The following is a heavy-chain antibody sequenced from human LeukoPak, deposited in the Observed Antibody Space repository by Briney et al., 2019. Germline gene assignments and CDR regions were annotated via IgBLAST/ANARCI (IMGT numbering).Heavy chain of an antibody. D-gene: IGHD3-22*01. Sequence: ASVKVSCKASGYTFTSYDINWVRQATGQGLEWMGWMNPNSGNTGYAQKFQGRVTMTRNTSISTAYMEVSSLRSEDTAVYYCASILVVTLSGAFDIWGQGTMVTVSS. V-gene: IGHV1-8*01. CDR3: ASILVVTLSGAFDI. CDR1: GYTFTSYD. CDR2: MNPNSGNT. J-gene: IGHJ3*02.